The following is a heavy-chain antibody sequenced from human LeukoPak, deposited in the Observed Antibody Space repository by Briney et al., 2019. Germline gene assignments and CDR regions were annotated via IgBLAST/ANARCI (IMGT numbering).Heavy chain of an antibody. CDR1: GFIFSSYA. CDR2: ISYDGSNK. D-gene: IGHD3-22*01. J-gene: IGHJ5*02. V-gene: IGHV3-30*04. CDR3: ARGYYYDSRFDP. Sequence: GGSLRLSCAASGFIFSSYAMHWVRQAPGKGLEWVAVISYDGSNKFYADSVKGRFTISRDSCNNTLYLQMNSLTAEDTALYYCARGYYYDSRFDPWGQGTLVTVSS.